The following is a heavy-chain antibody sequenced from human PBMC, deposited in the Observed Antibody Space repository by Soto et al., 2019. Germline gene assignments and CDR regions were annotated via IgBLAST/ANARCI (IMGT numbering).Heavy chain of an antibody. D-gene: IGHD2-2*01. V-gene: IGHV3-30*18. J-gene: IGHJ4*02. CDR1: GFTFSSYG. CDR3: AKEGIVVVPAADYFDY. Sequence: GGSLRLSCAASGFTFSSYGMHWVRQAPGKGLEWVAVISYDGSNKYYADSVKGRFTISRDNSKNTLYLQMNSLRAEDTAVYYCAKEGIVVVPAADYFDYWGQGTLVTVSS. CDR2: ISYDGSNK.